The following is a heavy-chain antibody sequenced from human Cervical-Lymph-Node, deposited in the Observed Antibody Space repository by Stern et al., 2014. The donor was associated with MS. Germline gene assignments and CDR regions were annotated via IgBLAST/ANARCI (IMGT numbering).Heavy chain of an antibody. J-gene: IGHJ5*02. CDR3: ARVNGGNSDWFDP. CDR2: IDPGDPTP. CDR1: GYMFASHW. D-gene: IGHD4-23*01. V-gene: IGHV5-51*01. Sequence: VQLVESGAEVKKPGESLKISCKASGYMFASHWIGWVRQMPGKGLEWMGIIDPGDPTPIYSPSSQGQVTISVDKSTSTAYLQWSSLKASDTAMYYCARVNGGNSDWFDPWGQGTLVTVSS.